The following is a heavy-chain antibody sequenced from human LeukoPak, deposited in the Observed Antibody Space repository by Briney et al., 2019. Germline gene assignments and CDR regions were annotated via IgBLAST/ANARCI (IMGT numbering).Heavy chain of an antibody. CDR2: IIHSGST. J-gene: IGHJ6*03. Sequence: SETLSLTCAVYGGSFSGYYWSWIRQPPGKGLEWIGEIIHSGSTNYNPSFKSRVTISVDTSKNQFSLKMSSVTAADTAVYYCAVRGGRAYYYYYMDVWGKGTTVTVSS. D-gene: IGHD3-10*01. V-gene: IGHV4-34*12. CDR3: AVRGGRAYYYYYMDV. CDR1: GGSFSGYY.